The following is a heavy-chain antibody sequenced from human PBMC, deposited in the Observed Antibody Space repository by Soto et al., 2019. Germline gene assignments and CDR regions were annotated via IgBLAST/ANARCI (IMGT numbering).Heavy chain of an antibody. D-gene: IGHD3-10*01. Sequence: QVQLVQSGAEVKKPGASVKVSCKASGYTFTSYAMHWVRQAPGQRLEWMGWINAGNGNTKYSQKFQGRVTITRDTSASTAYMELSSLRSEDTAVYYCARVALRITMVRGVMDGMDVWGQGTTVTVSS. J-gene: IGHJ6*02. CDR2: INAGNGNT. CDR3: ARVALRITMVRGVMDGMDV. CDR1: GYTFTSYA. V-gene: IGHV1-3*01.